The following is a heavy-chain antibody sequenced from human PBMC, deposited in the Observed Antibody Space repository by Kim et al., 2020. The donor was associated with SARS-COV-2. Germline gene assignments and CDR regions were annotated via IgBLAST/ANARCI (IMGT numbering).Heavy chain of an antibody. D-gene: IGHD3-22*01. V-gene: IGHV3-21*01. J-gene: IGHJ3*02. Sequence: VTGRFTISTDTAKNSLYLQMNSLRAEDTAVYYCARDVVYDSSGVDAFDIWGQGTMVTVSS. CDR3: ARDVVYDSSGVDAFDI.